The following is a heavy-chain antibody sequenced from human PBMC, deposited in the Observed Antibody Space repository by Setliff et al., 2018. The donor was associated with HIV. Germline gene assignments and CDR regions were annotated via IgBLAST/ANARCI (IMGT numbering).Heavy chain of an antibody. CDR1: TFTFTDYS. Sequence: SVKVSCKVSTFTFTDYSLYWVRQAPGQTLEWMGRIIAILGVTRYAQKFQGRVTITADKSTSTSYMHLSSLRAEYTAVYFCARGGYYDSSGSYVTWGQGSLVTVSS. CDR2: IIAILGVT. CDR3: ARGGYYDSSGSYVT. J-gene: IGHJ4*02. D-gene: IGHD3-22*01. V-gene: IGHV1-69*02.